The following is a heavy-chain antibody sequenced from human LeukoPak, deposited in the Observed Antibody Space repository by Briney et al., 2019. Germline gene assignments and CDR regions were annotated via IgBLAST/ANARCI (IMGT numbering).Heavy chain of an antibody. D-gene: IGHD3-10*01. J-gene: IGHJ4*02. V-gene: IGHV4-39*01. Sequence: SETLSLTCTVSGGSISSSSYYWGWIRQPPGKGLEWIGSIYYSGSTYYNPSLKSRVTISVDTSKNQFSLKLSSVTAADTAVYYCATRDTYYYGSGSYYFDYWGQGTLVTVSS. CDR2: IYYSGST. CDR3: ATRDTYYYGSGSYYFDY. CDR1: GGSISSSSYY.